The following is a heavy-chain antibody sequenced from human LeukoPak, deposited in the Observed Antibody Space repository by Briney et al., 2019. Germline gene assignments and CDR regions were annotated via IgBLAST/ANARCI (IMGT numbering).Heavy chain of an antibody. Sequence: SGPTLVKPSETLSHTCTVSGGSVSSGSYYWSWIRQPPGKGLEWIGYIYYSGSTNYNPSLKSRVTISVDTSKNQFSLKLSSVTAADTAVYYCARDSRPLRRYSYYGMDVWGQGTTVTVSS. CDR1: GGSVSSGSYY. CDR2: IYYSGST. V-gene: IGHV4-61*01. CDR3: ARDSRPLRRYSYYGMDV. J-gene: IGHJ6*02.